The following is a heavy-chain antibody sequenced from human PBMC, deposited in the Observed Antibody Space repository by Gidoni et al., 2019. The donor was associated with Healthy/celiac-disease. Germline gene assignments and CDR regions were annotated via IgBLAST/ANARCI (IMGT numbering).Heavy chain of an antibody. D-gene: IGHD3-10*01. CDR2: ISGSGGST. Sequence: EVLLLESGGGLVQPGGSLRLSCAASGFTFSSYAMSWVRQAPGKGLEWVSAISGSGGSTYYADSVKGRFTISRDNSKNTLYLQMNSLRAEDTAVYYCAKDGRGFGELLLGYWGQGTLVTVSS. CDR3: AKDGRGFGELLLGY. J-gene: IGHJ4*02. CDR1: GFTFSSYA. V-gene: IGHV3-23*01.